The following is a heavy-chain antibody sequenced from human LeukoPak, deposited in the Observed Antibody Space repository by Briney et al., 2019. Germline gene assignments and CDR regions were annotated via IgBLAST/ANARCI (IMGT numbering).Heavy chain of an antibody. D-gene: IGHD3-22*01. CDR2: ISGSGGST. CDR1: GFTFSSYA. Sequence: PGGSLRLSCAASGFTFSSYAMSRVRQAPGKGLEWVSAISGSGGSTYYADSVKGRFTISRDNSKNTLYLQMNSLRAEDTAVYYCAKAYYYDSSGYDDAFDIWGQGTMVTVSS. V-gene: IGHV3-23*01. CDR3: AKAYYYDSSGYDDAFDI. J-gene: IGHJ3*02.